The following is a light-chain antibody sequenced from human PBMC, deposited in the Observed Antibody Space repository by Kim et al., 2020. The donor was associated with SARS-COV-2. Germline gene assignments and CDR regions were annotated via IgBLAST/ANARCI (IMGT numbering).Light chain of an antibody. J-gene: IGLJ2*01. CDR1: SSDVGGYNY. V-gene: IGLV2-14*03. CDR3: SSYTSRSTQV. Sequence: GQSVNISCTGTSSDVGGYNYVSWDQQHPGKAPKLMIYDVSNRPSGVSNRFSGSKSGNTAALTISGLQAEDEADYYCSSYTSRSTQVFGGGTQLTVL. CDR2: DVS.